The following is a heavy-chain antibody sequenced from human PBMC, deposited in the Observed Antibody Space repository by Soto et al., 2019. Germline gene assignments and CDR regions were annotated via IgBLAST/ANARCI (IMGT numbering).Heavy chain of an antibody. V-gene: IGHV3-30*04. D-gene: IGHD6-6*01. CDR1: GFIFKNYA. CDR2: ITRDGYNK. Sequence: GGFLRLSCAVSGFIFKNYALNWVRQAPGKGLEWVASITRDGYNKYYADSVKGRFTISRDNSKNTLSLQMTALRVEDSSVYYCTKSSGGSSSVGMDYWGPGTLVTVSS. J-gene: IGHJ4*02. CDR3: TKSSGGSSSVGMDY.